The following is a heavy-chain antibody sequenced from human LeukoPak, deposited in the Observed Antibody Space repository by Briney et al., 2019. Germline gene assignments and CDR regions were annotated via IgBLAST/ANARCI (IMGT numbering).Heavy chain of an antibody. J-gene: IGHJ5*02. CDR3: ARGRNYYGSGSYFRRNWFDP. Sequence: SETLSLTCAVYGGSFSGYYWSWIRQPPGRGLEWIGEINHSGSTDYNPSLKSRVTISVDTSKNQLSLKLSSVTAADTAVYYCARGRNYYGSGSYFRRNWFDPWGQGTLVTVSS. CDR2: INHSGST. CDR1: GGSFSGYY. V-gene: IGHV4-34*01. D-gene: IGHD3-10*01.